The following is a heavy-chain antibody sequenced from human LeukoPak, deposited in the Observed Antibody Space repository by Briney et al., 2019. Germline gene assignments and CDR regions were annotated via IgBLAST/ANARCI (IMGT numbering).Heavy chain of an antibody. Sequence: GGSLRLSCAASGFTFSTYAMSWVRQAPGKGLEWVLTIDVGTSTTFYADSVKGRFAIFRDNSKNTVYLQMNSLRADDTAVYFCAKTGQFDSWGQGTLVTVSS. CDR2: IDVGTSTT. CDR3: AKTGQFDS. J-gene: IGHJ4*02. V-gene: IGHV3-23*01. CDR1: GFTFSTYA. D-gene: IGHD1-14*01.